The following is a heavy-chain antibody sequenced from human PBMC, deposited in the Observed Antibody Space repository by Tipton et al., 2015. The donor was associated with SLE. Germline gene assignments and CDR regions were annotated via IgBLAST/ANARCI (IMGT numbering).Heavy chain of an antibody. V-gene: IGHV4-34*01. CDR1: GGSFSGYY. CDR3: ARASDSSGYSVDY. D-gene: IGHD3-22*01. J-gene: IGHJ4*02. Sequence: TLSLTCAVYGGSFSGYYWSWIRQPPGKGLEWIGEINHSGSTNYNPSLKSRVTISVDTSKNQFSLKLSSVTAADTAVYYCARASDSSGYSVDYWGQGTLVTVSS. CDR2: INHSGST.